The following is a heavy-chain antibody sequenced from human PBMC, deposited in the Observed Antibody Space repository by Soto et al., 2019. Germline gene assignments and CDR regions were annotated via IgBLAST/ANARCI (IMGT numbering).Heavy chain of an antibody. D-gene: IGHD3-22*01. Sequence: GGSLRLSCAVSGFTFSIYAMTWVRQSPGKGLEWVSSMSRTGDNTYYADSVKGRFTISRDNSKNTLYLQMNSLRAEDTAIYYCAKDQSNSNPLYYFDFWGPGTLVTVSS. V-gene: IGHV3-23*01. CDR1: GFTFSIYA. J-gene: IGHJ4*02. CDR3: AKDQSNSNPLYYFDF. CDR2: MSRTGDNT.